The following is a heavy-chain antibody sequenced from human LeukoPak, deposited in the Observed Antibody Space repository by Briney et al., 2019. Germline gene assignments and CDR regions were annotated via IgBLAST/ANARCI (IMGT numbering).Heavy chain of an antibody. J-gene: IGHJ6*03. CDR1: GFTFSSYA. V-gene: IGHV3-7*01. Sequence: GGSLRLSCAASGFTFSSYAMSWVRQAPGKGLEWVANIKQDGSEKYYVDSVKGRFTISRDNAKNSLYLQMNSLRAEDTAVYYCARDYYYGSGRLGYMDVWGKGTTVTVSS. D-gene: IGHD3-10*01. CDR3: ARDYYYGSGRLGYMDV. CDR2: IKQDGSEK.